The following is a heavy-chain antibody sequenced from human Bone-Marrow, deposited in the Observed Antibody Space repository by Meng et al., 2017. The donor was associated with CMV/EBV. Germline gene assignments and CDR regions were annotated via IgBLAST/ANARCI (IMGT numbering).Heavy chain of an antibody. V-gene: IGHV1-18*01. CDR2: ISAYNDNT. CDR1: GYTFTSYG. J-gene: IGHJ6*02. CDR3: AREEYEYGDYGMDV. Sequence: GGSLRLSCKASGYTFTSYGISWVRQAPGQGLEWMGWISAYNDNTNYAQKLQGRVTMTTDTSTSTAYMELRSLRSDDTAVYYCAREEYEYGDYGMDVWGQGTTVTVSS. D-gene: IGHD4-17*01.